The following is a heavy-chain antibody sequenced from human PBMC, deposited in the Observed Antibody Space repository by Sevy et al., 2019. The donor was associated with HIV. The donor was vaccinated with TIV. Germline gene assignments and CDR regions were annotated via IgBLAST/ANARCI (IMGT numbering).Heavy chain of an antibody. CDR2: INHSGTT. V-gene: IGHV4-34*01. J-gene: IGHJ6*02. CDR3: AVRRRVVIPGVVRRRDQFFFYGMAV. CDR1: GESFSSYY. D-gene: IGHD2-2*01. Sequence: SETLSLTCAVYGESFSSYYWSWIRQSPGKGLEWIGEINHSGTTSYHPSLKSRVSISADTSKNQFSLKLTSVTAADTGVYYCAVRRRVVIPGVVRRRDQFFFYGMAVWGQGTTVTVSS.